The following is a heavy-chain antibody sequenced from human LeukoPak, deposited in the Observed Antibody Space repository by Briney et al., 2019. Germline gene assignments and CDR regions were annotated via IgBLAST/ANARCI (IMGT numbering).Heavy chain of an antibody. D-gene: IGHD6-19*01. CDR2: MNPNSGNT. CDR3: ASGYSSGLDY. Sequence: ASVKVSCKASGYTFTSYDINWVRQATGQGREWMGWMNPNSGNTGYAQKFRSRVTLTSNTSISTAYMEMSSLRSEDTAVCNCASGYSSGLDYWRQGTLVTVSS. CDR1: GYTFTSYD. J-gene: IGHJ4*02. V-gene: IGHV1-8*01.